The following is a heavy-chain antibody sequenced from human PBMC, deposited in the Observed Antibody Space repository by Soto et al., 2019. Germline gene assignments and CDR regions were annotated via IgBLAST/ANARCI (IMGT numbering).Heavy chain of an antibody. D-gene: IGHD3-10*01. CDR1: GFSLSTSGMC. Sequence: VSGPTVVNPTQTLTLTCTFSGFSLSTSGMCVSWIRQPPGKALEWLALIDWDDDKYYSTSLKTRLTISKDTSKNQVVLTMTNMDPVETATSYRARITLMARAVNYGMDVWGQGTTATVSS. CDR3: ARITLMARAVNYGMDV. V-gene: IGHV2-70*01. J-gene: IGHJ6*02. CDR2: IDWDDDK.